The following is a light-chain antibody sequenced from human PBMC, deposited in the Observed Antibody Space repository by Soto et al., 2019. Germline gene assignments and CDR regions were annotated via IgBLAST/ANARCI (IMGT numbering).Light chain of an antibody. Sequence: QMTQSPSSLSASAGDRVTITCRASQSISSSLNWYQQKPGRAPKPLIYSASSLQSGVPSRFTGSGSGTDFTLTISSLQPDDFATYYCQQSDSTPPTFGQGTKVEI. CDR1: QSISSS. J-gene: IGKJ1*01. V-gene: IGKV1-39*01. CDR2: SAS. CDR3: QQSDSTPPT.